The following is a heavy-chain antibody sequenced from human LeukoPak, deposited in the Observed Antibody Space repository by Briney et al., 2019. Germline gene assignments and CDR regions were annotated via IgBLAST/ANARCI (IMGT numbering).Heavy chain of an antibody. CDR2: ISGSGDST. CDR1: GFTLRSYV. V-gene: IGHV3-23*01. D-gene: IGHD2-21*02. CDR3: AKDPIVVVTATPDDAFDI. J-gene: IGHJ3*02. Sequence: GGSLRLSCVASGFTLRSYVMNWVRQTPGKGLEWVSSISGSGDSTFYADSVKGRFSISRDNSKNTLYLQVNGLRTEDTAVYYCAKDPIVVVTATPDDAFDIWGQGTMVTVSS.